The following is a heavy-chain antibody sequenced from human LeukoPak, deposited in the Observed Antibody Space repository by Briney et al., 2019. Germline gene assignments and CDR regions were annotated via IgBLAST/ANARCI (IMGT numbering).Heavy chain of an antibody. CDR3: ARDRVNYYGSGSYLRSDY. V-gene: IGHV1-18*01. Sequence: ASVKVSCKASGYTFTSYGISWVRQAPGQGLEWMGWISAYNGNTNYAQKLQGRVTMNTDTSTSTAYMELRRLRCDDTAVYYCARDRVNYYGSGSYLRSDYWGQGTLVTVSS. D-gene: IGHD3-10*01. CDR2: ISAYNGNT. CDR1: GYTFTSYG. J-gene: IGHJ4*02.